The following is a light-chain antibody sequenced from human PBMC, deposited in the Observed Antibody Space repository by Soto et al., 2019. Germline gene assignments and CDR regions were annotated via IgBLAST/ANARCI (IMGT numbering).Light chain of an antibody. CDR2: AAS. V-gene: IGKV1-39*01. CDR3: QQSYSTPT. Sequence: DIQMTQSPPSLSASIGDRVTITCRASQSISIYLNWYQQKLGKAPKLLISAASSLQSGVPSRFSGSGSGTDFTLTISSLQPEDFATYYCQQSYSTPTFGGGTKVEIK. CDR1: QSISIY. J-gene: IGKJ4*01.